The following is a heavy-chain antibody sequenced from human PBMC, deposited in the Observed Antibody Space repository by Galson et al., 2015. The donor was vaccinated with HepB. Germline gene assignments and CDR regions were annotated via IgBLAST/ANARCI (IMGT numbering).Heavy chain of an antibody. CDR3: AAGTICGVVKYYYYYMDV. D-gene: IGHD3-3*01. V-gene: IGHV1-58*02. CDR1: GYTFTSSA. CDR2: IGVGSGNT. J-gene: IGHJ6*03. Sequence: SVKVSCKASGYTFTSSAMQWVRQARGQRLEWIGWIGVGSGNTNYAQKFQDRVTITRDMSPSTAYMELSSLRSEDTAVYYYAAGTICGVVKYYYYYMDVWGKGTPVTVSS.